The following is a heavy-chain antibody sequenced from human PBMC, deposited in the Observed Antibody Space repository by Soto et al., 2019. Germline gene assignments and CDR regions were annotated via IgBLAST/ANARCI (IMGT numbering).Heavy chain of an antibody. D-gene: IGHD3-22*01. J-gene: IGHJ1*01. CDR2: IYYSGST. CDR1: GGSISSSSYY. Sequence: SETLSLTCTVSGGSISSSSYYWGWIRQPPGKGLEWIGSIYYSGSTYYNPSLKSRVTISVDTSKNQFSLKLSSVTAADTAVYYCARHGGLYSSSKYFQHWGQGTLVTVSS. CDR3: ARHGGLYSSSKYFQH. V-gene: IGHV4-39*01.